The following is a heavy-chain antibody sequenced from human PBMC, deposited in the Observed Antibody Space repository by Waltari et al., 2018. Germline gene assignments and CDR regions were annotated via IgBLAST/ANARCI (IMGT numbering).Heavy chain of an antibody. CDR3: AREYLAVRNAFDI. Sequence: QVQLVPSGAEVKKPGASVKVSCKASGSTFTGYYMHWARQAPGQGLEWMGWINPNSGGTNYAQKFQGRVTMTRDTSISTAYMELSRLRSDDTAVYYCAREYLAVRNAFDIWGQGTMVTVSS. CDR2: INPNSGGT. CDR1: GSTFTGYY. J-gene: IGHJ3*02. D-gene: IGHD6-19*01. V-gene: IGHV1-2*02.